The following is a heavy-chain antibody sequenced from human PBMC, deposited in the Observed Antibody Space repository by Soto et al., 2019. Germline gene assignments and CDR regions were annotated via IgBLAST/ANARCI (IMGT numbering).Heavy chain of an antibody. CDR3: ARDRVAVAGRQWYFQH. D-gene: IGHD6-19*01. V-gene: IGHV3-33*01. Sequence: QVQLVESGGGVVQPGRSLRLSCAASGFTFSSYGMHWVRQAPGKGLEWVAVIWYDGSNKYYADSVKGRFTISRDNAKNQLYLQMNSLRAEDTAVYYCARDRVAVAGRQWYFQHWGQGTLVTVSS. CDR2: IWYDGSNK. CDR1: GFTFSSYG. J-gene: IGHJ1*01.